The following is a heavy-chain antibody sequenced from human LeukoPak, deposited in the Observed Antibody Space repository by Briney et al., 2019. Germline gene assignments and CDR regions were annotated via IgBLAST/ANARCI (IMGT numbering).Heavy chain of an antibody. CDR1: GFTFSSYG. Sequence: GGSLRLSCAASGFTFSSYGMHWVRQAPGKGLEWVAVIWYDGSNKYYADSVKGRFTISRDNSKNTLYLQMNSLRAEDTAVYYCARDPARAVAGTIDYWGQGTLVTVSS. V-gene: IGHV3-33*01. CDR3: ARDPARAVAGTIDY. J-gene: IGHJ4*02. CDR2: IWYDGSNK. D-gene: IGHD6-19*01.